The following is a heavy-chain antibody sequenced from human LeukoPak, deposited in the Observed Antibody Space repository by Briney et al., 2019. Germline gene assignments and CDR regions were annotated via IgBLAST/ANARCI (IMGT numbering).Heavy chain of an antibody. J-gene: IGHJ3*02. CDR2: VYYSGST. D-gene: IGHD3-22*01. Sequence: SETLSLTCTVSGGSISSSSYYCAWIRQPPGKGLEWLGRVYYSGSTYYNPSLKSGVTISVDTSKNQFSLKLSCVTAADTAVYYCARTYYFDSSAYYSADAFDIWGLGTMVTVSS. V-gene: IGHV4-39*01. CDR1: GGSISSSSYY. CDR3: ARTYYFDSSAYYSADAFDI.